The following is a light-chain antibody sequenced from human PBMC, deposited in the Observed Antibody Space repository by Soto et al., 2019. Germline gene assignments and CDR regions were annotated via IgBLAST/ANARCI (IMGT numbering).Light chain of an antibody. J-gene: IGKJ2*01. CDR2: GAS. Sequence: ESVLTQSPGTLSSSPGERATLSCRASQSVSSSHLAWYQQKPGQAPRLLIYGASSRATGIPDRFSGSGSGTDFTVTISRLEPEDCAVYFCQQYGDSPMSTFGQGTKLEI. V-gene: IGKV3-20*01. CDR1: QSVSSSH. CDR3: QQYGDSPMST.